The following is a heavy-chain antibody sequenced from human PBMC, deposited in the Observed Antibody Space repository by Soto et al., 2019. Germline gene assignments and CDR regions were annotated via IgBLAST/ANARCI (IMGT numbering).Heavy chain of an antibody. V-gene: IGHV2-5*02. CDR1: GLSLSTSGVG. CDR2: IYWDDDK. CDR3: APSRSITMVRGGQFDS. J-gene: IGHJ4*02. Sequence: QITLKESGPALVKPTQNLTMTCTFSGLSLSTSGVGVGWIRQPPRKALEWLALIYWDDDKSYSPSLKIRLNITTDTSKHQVVLTMTNMDPVDTDTYCCAPSRSITMVRGGQFDSWGQGPLVTFSS. D-gene: IGHD3-10*01.